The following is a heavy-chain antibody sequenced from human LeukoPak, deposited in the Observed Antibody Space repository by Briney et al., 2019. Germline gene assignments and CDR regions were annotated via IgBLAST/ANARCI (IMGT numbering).Heavy chain of an antibody. Sequence: SETLSLTCTVSGGSISSSSYYWSWIRQPPGKGLEWIGYIYYSGSTNYNPSLKSRVTISVDTSKNQFSLKLSSVTAADTAVYYCARVSGGYFDYWGQGTLVTVSS. CDR1: GGSISSSSYY. V-gene: IGHV4-61*01. D-gene: IGHD3-10*01. CDR2: IYYSGST. J-gene: IGHJ4*02. CDR3: ARVSGGYFDY.